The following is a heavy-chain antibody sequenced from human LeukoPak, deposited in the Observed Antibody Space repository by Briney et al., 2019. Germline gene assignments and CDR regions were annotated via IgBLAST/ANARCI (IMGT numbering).Heavy chain of an antibody. V-gene: IGHV3-9*01. CDR3: ARGGMKVYPGGVSLYYGMDV. CDR1: GFTFDDYA. D-gene: IGHD3-16*01. J-gene: IGHJ6*02. Sequence: PGRSLRLSCAASGFTFDDYAMHWVRQAPGKGLEWVSGISWNSGSIGYADSVKGRFTISRDNAKNSLYLQMNSLRAEDTAVYSCARGGMKVYPGGVSLYYGMDVWGQGTTVTVSS. CDR2: ISWNSGSI.